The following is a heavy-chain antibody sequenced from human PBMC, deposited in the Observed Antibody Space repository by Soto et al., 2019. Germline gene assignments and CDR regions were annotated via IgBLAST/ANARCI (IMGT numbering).Heavy chain of an antibody. J-gene: IGHJ4*02. Sequence: SETLSLTCSVSGDSINSDNYYWGWIRQPPGKGLEWIGSIYYRGNTYYNPSLKTRVTVSLDKSKSQFSLKLNSVTAADSAVYFCARLEGLATISYYFDYWGQGTLVTVSS. CDR2: IYYRGNT. V-gene: IGHV4-39*01. D-gene: IGHD3-9*01. CDR3: ARLEGLATISYYFDY. CDR1: GDSINSDNYY.